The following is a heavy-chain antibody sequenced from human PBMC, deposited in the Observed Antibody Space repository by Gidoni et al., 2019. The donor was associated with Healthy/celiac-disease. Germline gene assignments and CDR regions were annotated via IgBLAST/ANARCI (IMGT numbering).Heavy chain of an antibody. V-gene: IGHV3-7*01. D-gene: IGHD3-10*01. CDR1: GFTFSSYW. J-gene: IGHJ6*02. CDR3: ARDSRGFGELSDGMDV. Sequence: EVQLVESGGGLVQPGGSLRLSCAASGFTFSSYWMSWVRQAPGKGLEWVANIKQDGSEKYYVDSVKGRFTISRDNAKNSLYLQMNSLRAEDTAVYYCARDSRGFGELSDGMDVWGQGTTVTVSS. CDR2: IKQDGSEK.